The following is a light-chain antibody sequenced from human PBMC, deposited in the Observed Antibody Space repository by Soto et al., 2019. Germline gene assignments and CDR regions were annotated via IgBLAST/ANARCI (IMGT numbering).Light chain of an antibody. J-gene: IGLJ2*01. CDR1: STDVGGYNY. V-gene: IGLV2-14*03. CDR2: DVR. CDR3: NSYTRSRTVI. Sequence: QSALTQPASVSGSPGQSITISCTGTSTDVGGYNYVSWYQQHPGKAPKLIISDVRNRPSGVPNPFSGSKSGNTASLTISGLHAEDEADYYCNSYTRSRTVIFGGGTKLTVL.